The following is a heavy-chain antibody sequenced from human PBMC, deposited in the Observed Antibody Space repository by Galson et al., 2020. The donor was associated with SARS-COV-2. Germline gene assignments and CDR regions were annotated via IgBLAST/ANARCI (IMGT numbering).Heavy chain of an antibody. CDR2: IYYTGST. J-gene: IGHJ5*02. CDR1: GGSISSGGYY. D-gene: IGHD2-15*01. CDR3: ASDSLRYCGSGSWHPDWFDP. V-gene: IGHV4-31*03. Sequence: SETLSPTCTVSGGSISSGGYYWSWIRQHPGKGLEWIGYIYYTGSTHYNPSLKSRLRISVDTSKNQFSLKLSSVTAADTAVYYCASDSLRYCGSGSWHPDWFDPWGQGTLVTVSA.